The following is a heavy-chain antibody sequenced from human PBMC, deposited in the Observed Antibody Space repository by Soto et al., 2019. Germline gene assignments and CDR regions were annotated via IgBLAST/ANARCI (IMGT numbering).Heavy chain of an antibody. Sequence: QVQLQQWGAGLLKPSETLSLTCAVYGGSFSGYYWSWIRQPPGKGLEWIGEINHSGSTNYNPSLKRRVTISVDTSKNQFSLKLSSVTAADTAVYYCASEYYGSGRTYDYWGQGTLVTVSS. CDR2: INHSGST. CDR1: GGSFSGYY. D-gene: IGHD3-10*01. CDR3: ASEYYGSGRTYDY. J-gene: IGHJ4*02. V-gene: IGHV4-34*01.